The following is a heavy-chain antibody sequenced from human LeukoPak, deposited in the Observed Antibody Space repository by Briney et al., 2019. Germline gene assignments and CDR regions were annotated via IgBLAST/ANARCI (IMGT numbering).Heavy chain of an antibody. CDR3: ARAFSLSSAYFDY. CDR1: GYTFTGYY. Sequence: ASVKVSCKASGYTFTGYYMHWVRQAPGQGLEWMGWINPNSGGTNYAQKFQGRVTMTRDTSISTAYMELSRLRSDDTAVYYCARAFSLSSAYFDYWGQGTLVTVSS. CDR2: INPNSGGT. V-gene: IGHV1-2*02. J-gene: IGHJ4*02. D-gene: IGHD2/OR15-2a*01.